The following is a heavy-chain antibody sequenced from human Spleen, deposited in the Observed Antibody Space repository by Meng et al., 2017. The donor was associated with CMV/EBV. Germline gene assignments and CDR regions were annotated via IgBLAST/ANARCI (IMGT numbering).Heavy chain of an antibody. V-gene: IGHV3-7*01. CDR3: ARDAYTSGWYFDY. J-gene: IGHJ4*02. CDR1: GFTFSTYW. Sequence: GESLKISCAASGFTFSTYWMTWVRQAPGKGLEWVANIKQDGGEKYYVDSAKGRFTVSRDNAKNSLYLEMNSLRAEDTAIYYCARDAYTSGWYFDYWGRGTLVTVSS. CDR2: IKQDGGEK. D-gene: IGHD6-19*01.